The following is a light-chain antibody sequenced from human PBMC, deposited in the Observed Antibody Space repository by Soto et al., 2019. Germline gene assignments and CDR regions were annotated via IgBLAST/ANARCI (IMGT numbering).Light chain of an antibody. J-gene: IGLJ3*02. Sequence: QSVLTQPASVSGSPGQSITISCTGTSSDVGGHNYVSWYQQHPGKAPKLLIYEVRVRPSGVSIRFSGSKSANTASLTISGLQAEDEADYYFSSYTTTSTLRVFGGGTKLTVL. CDR3: SSYTTTSTLRV. CDR2: EVR. CDR1: SSDVGGHNY. V-gene: IGLV2-14*01.